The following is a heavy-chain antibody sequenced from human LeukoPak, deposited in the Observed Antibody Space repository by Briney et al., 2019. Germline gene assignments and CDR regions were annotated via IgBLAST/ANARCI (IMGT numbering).Heavy chain of an antibody. CDR3: ARGRTLSHIVLMVYAIPGNYYGMDV. V-gene: IGHV3-48*01. Sequence: GGSLRLSCAASGFTFSSMNWVRQAPGKGLEWVSYISSSSSTIYYADSVKGRFTISRDNAKNSLYLQMNSLRAEDTAVYYCARGRTLSHIVLMVYAIPGNYYGMDVWGQGTTVTVSS. D-gene: IGHD2-8*01. J-gene: IGHJ6*02. CDR2: ISSSSSTI. CDR1: GFTFSS.